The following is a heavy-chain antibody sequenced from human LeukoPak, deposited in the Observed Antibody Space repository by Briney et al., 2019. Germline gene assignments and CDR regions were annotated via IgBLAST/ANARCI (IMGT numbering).Heavy chain of an antibody. Sequence: PSETLSLTCTVSGGSISTSSYYWGWIRQPPGKGLEWIGSIYYRGRTYYNPSLKSRVTISVDTSKNQFSLKLSSVTAADTAVYYCAATYYYDSSAYLGEAWGQGTLVTVSS. J-gene: IGHJ4*02. V-gene: IGHV4-39*01. CDR3: AATYYYDSSAYLGEA. CDR1: GGSISTSSYY. CDR2: IYYRGRT. D-gene: IGHD3-22*01.